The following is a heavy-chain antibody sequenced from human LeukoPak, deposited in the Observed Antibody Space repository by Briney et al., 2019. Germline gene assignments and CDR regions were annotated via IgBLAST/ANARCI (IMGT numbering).Heavy chain of an antibody. V-gene: IGHV3-23*01. D-gene: IGHD3-22*01. J-gene: IGHJ4*02. CDR2: ISGSGSST. CDR1: GFTFSSYA. CDR3: AKDSHPASYDSSGCWDY. Sequence: QPGGSLRLSCAASGFTFSSYALSWVRQAPGKGLEWVSAISGSGSSTYYADSVKGRFTISRDNSKNTLYLQMNSLRAEDTAVYYCAKDSHPASYDSSGCWDYWGQGTLVTVSS.